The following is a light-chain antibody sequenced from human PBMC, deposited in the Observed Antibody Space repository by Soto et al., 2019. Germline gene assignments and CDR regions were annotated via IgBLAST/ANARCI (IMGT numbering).Light chain of an antibody. J-gene: IGKJ1*01. CDR1: QSVSSY. CDR3: QQRANWPRT. V-gene: IGKV3-11*01. Sequence: EIVLTQSPATLSLSPGERATLSCRASQSVSSYLAWYQQKPGQAPRLLIYDASNRVTGIPARFSGSGSGTDFTLTISSLEPEDFAVYYCQQRANWPRTFGQRTKVEIK. CDR2: DAS.